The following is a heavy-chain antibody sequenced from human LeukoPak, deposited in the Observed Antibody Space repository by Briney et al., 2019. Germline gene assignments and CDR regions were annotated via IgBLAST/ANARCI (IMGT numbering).Heavy chain of an antibody. D-gene: IGHD2-15*01. Sequence: PGGSLRLSCAASGFTFTSYSMSWVRQAPGKGLEWVANIKQDGSEKYYVDSVKGRFTISRDNAKNSLYLQMNSLRAEDTAVYYCARKGGYFDYWGQGTLATVSS. CDR1: GFTFTSYS. V-gene: IGHV3-7*03. J-gene: IGHJ4*02. CDR3: ARKGGYFDY. CDR2: IKQDGSEK.